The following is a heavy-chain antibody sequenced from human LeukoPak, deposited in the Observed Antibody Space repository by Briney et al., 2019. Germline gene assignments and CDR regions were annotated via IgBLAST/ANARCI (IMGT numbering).Heavy chain of an antibody. Sequence: ASVKVSCKASGGTFSSYAISWVRQAPGQGLEWMGGIIPIFSTANYAQKFQGRVTITADESTSTAYMELSSLRSEDTAVYYCARDAARGYYYYYMDVWGKGTTVTVSS. J-gene: IGHJ6*03. CDR3: ARDAARGYYYYYMDV. CDR1: GGTFSSYA. D-gene: IGHD6-6*01. V-gene: IGHV1-69*13. CDR2: IIPIFSTA.